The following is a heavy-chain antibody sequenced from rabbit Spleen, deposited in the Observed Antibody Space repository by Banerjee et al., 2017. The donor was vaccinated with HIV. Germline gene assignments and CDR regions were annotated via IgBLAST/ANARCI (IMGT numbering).Heavy chain of an antibody. Sequence: QSLEESGGDLVKPGASLTLTCKASGLDFSSRYWICWVRQAPGKGLEWIACINAVTGKAVYATWAKGRFTISKTSSTTVTLRMTSLTAADRAAYFCARDLVGVIGWNFYLWGPGTLVTVS. CDR1: GLDFSSRYW. V-gene: IGHV1S40*01. CDR3: ARDLVGVIGWNFYL. J-gene: IGHJ4*01. CDR2: INAVTGKA. D-gene: IGHD1-1*01.